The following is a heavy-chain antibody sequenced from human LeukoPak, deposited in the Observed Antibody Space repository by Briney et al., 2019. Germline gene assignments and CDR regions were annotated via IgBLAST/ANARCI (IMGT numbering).Heavy chain of an antibody. V-gene: IGHV6-1*01. CDR2: TYYRSKWFS. CDR3: AGDLGSPGADY. J-gene: IGHJ4*02. D-gene: IGHD3-10*01. Sequence: PSQTLSLTCVISGDSVSRDGASWNWIRQSPSRGLEWLGRTYYRSKWFSDYAVSVKSRVTFTPDTSKNQFSLHLQSVTPEDTALYYCAGDLGSPGADYWGQGTLVIVSS. CDR1: GDSVSRDGAS.